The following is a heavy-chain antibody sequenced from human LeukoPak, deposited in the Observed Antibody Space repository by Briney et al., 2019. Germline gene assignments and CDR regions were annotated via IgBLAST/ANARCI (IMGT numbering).Heavy chain of an antibody. V-gene: IGHV4-59*08. D-gene: IGHD3-22*01. Sequence: SETLSLTCTVSGGSISGYYWSWIRQPPGKGLEWIAYIYYSGSPDYNPSLKSRVTISVDTSKNQFSLKLTSVTAADTAVYYCARVTGYYYDSSGYWSHDAFDIWGQGTMVTVSS. CDR1: GGSISGYY. CDR3: ARVTGYYYDSSGYWSHDAFDI. J-gene: IGHJ3*02. CDR2: IYYSGSP.